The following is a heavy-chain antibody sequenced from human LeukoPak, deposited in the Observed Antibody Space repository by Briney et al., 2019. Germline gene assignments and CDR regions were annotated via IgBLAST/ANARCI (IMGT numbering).Heavy chain of an antibody. V-gene: IGHV4-59*01. CDR2: IYYSGSA. D-gene: IGHD6-13*01. CDR3: ARGCSAGTPHNWFDP. CDR1: GGSISGYY. J-gene: IGHJ5*02. Sequence: PSETLSLTCTVSGGSISGYYWSWIRQPPGKGLEWIGYIYYSGSANYNPSLKSRVTISVDTSKNQFSLKLSSVTAADTAVYYCARGCSAGTPHNWFDPWGQGTLVTVSS.